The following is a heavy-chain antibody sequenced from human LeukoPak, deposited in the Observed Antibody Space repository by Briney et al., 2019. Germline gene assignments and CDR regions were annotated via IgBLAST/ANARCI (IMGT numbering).Heavy chain of an antibody. CDR1: GYTFTTYW. J-gene: IGHJ4*02. CDR3: ARQSYYGDYNYFDY. D-gene: IGHD4-17*01. Sequence: GESLKISCKGSGYTFTTYWIGWVRQMPGKGLEWMWIIYPGDSDPRYSPSFQGQVTISADTSISTAYLQWSSLKASDTAMYYCARQSYYGDYNYFDYWGQGTLVTASS. V-gene: IGHV5-51*01. CDR2: IYPGDSDP.